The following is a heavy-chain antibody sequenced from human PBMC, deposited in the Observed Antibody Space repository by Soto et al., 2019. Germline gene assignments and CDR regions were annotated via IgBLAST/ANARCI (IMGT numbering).Heavy chain of an antibody. CDR1: GFTFSNAW. D-gene: IGHD3-22*01. CDR3: TSYYYDSSGYYSPHAVGAFDI. Sequence: GGSLRLSCAASGFTFSNAWMSWVRQAPGKGLEWVGRIKSKTDGGTTDYAAPVKGRFTISRDDSKNTLYLQMNSLKTEDTAVYYCTSYYYDSSGYYSPHAVGAFDIWGQGTMVTVSS. J-gene: IGHJ3*02. CDR2: IKSKTDGGTT. V-gene: IGHV3-15*01.